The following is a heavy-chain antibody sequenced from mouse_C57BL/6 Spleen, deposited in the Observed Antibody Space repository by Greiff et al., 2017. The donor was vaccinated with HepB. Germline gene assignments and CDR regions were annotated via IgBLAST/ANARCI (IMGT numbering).Heavy chain of an antibody. CDR3: ASGGLRSLLNAMDY. J-gene: IGHJ4*01. CDR1: GYAFSSYW. V-gene: IGHV1-80*01. D-gene: IGHD2-4*01. CDR2: IYPGDGDT. Sequence: QVQLKESGAELVKPGASVKISCKASGYAFSSYWMNWVKQRPGKGLEWIGQIYPGDGDTNYNGKFKGKATLTADKSSSTAYMQLSSLTSEDSAVYFCASGGLRSLLNAMDYWGQGTSVTVSS.